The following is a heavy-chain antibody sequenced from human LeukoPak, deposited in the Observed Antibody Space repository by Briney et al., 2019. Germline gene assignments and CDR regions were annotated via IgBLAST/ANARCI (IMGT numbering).Heavy chain of an antibody. CDR2: INPNSGGT. Sequence: GASVKVSCKASGYTFTGYYMHWVRQAPGQGLEWMGRINPNSGGTNYAQKLQGRVTMTRDTSISTAYTELSRLRSDDTAVYYCARGYSSGWYGPSVDYWGQGTLVTVSS. J-gene: IGHJ4*02. CDR1: GYTFTGYY. CDR3: ARGYSSGWYGPSVDY. V-gene: IGHV1-2*06. D-gene: IGHD6-19*01.